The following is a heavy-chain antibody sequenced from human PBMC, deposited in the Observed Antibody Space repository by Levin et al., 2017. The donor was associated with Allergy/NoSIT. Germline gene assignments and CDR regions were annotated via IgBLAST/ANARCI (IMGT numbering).Heavy chain of an antibody. CDR3: AREPYYDILTGYYRSEYFQH. V-gene: IGHV1-69*04. CDR1: GGTFSSYA. D-gene: IGHD3-9*01. J-gene: IGHJ1*01. CDR2: IIPILGIA. Sequence: SVKVSCKASGGTFSSYAISWVRQAPGQGLEWMGRIIPILGIANYAQKFQGRVTITADKSTSTAYMELSSLRSEDTAVYYCAREPYYDILTGYYRSEYFQHWGQGTLVTVSS.